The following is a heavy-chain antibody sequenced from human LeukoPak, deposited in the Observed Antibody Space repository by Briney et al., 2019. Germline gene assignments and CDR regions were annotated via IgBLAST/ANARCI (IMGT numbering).Heavy chain of an antibody. Sequence: GGSLRLSCAASGFTFSYYVMHWVRQAPGKGLEWVALIATDGGERYYADSVKGRFTTSRDNAKNSLYLQMNSLRAEDTAVYYCAGGDRIAAAGKGVDYWGQGTLVTVSS. CDR1: GFTFSYYV. D-gene: IGHD6-13*01. CDR2: IATDGGER. J-gene: IGHJ4*02. CDR3: AGGDRIAAAGKGVDY. V-gene: IGHV3-30-3*01.